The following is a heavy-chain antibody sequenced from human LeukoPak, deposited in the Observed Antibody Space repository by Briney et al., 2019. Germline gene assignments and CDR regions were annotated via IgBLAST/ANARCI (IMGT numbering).Heavy chain of an antibody. D-gene: IGHD6-19*01. CDR1: GFTFSSYG. Sequence: GGSLRLSCAASGFTFSSYGMHWVRQAPGKGLVWVSRINSDGSSTSYADSVKGRFTISRDNSKNTLYLQMNSLRAEDTAVYYCAKDKESSGWYPRDYYFDYWGQGTLVTVSS. V-gene: IGHV3-74*01. CDR2: INSDGSST. CDR3: AKDKESSGWYPRDYYFDY. J-gene: IGHJ4*02.